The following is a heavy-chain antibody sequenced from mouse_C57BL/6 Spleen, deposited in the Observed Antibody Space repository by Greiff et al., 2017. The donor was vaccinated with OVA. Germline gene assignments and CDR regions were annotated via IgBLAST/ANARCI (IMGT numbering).Heavy chain of an antibody. D-gene: IGHD1-3*01. J-gene: IGHJ4*01. Sequence: QVQLQQPGAELVRPGSSVKLSCKASGYTFTSYWMDWVKQRPGQGLEWIGNIYPSDSETNYNQKFKDKATLTVDKSSSTAYMQLSSLTSEDSAVYYCAREDLTKGYAMDYWGQGTSVTVSS. CDR3: AREDLTKGYAMDY. CDR1: GYTFTSYW. V-gene: IGHV1-61*01. CDR2: IYPSDSET.